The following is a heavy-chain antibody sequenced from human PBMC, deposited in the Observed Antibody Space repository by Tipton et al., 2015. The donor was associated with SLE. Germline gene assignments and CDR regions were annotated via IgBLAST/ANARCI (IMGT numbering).Heavy chain of an antibody. Sequence: SLRLSCEASGFTFSGYALHWVRQAPGKGLEWVALISYDARNEYYADSVKGRFIISRDSSKNQLHLQMNSLRAEVTGVYYCAREKSGSRLDGFDKWGQGTMVAVSS. D-gene: IGHD1-26*01. J-gene: IGHJ3*02. CDR2: ISYDARNE. CDR1: GFTFSGYA. V-gene: IGHV3-30*04. CDR3: AREKSGSRLDGFDK.